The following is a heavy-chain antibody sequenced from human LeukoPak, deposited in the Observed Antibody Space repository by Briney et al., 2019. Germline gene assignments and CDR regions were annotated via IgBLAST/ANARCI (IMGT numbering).Heavy chain of an antibody. CDR2: IYYSGST. J-gene: IGHJ5*02. CDR3: ARGCSAGTPHNWFDP. CDR1: GGSISGYY. V-gene: IGHV4-59*01. D-gene: IGHD6-13*01. Sequence: PSETLSLTCTVSGGSISGYYWSWFRQPPGKGLEWIGYIYYSGSTNYNPSLKSRVTISVDTSKNQFSLKLSSVTAADTAVYYCARGCSAGTPHNWFDPWGQGTLVTVSS.